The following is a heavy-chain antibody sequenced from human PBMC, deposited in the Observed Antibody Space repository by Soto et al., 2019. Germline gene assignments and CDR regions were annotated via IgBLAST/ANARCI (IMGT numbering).Heavy chain of an antibody. Sequence: QVQLQQWGAGLLKPSETLSLTCAVYGGSFSGYYWCWIRQPPGKGLEWIGEINHSGSTNYNPSLKSRVPISVDTSKNQFSLKLSSVTAADTAVYYCARAFIAARRDGYYFDYWGQGTLVTVSS. V-gene: IGHV4-34*01. CDR2: INHSGST. CDR3: ARAFIAARRDGYYFDY. J-gene: IGHJ4*02. D-gene: IGHD6-6*01. CDR1: GGSFSGYY.